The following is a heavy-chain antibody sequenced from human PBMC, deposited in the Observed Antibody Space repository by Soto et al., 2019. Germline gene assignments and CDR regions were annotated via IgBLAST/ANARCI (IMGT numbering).Heavy chain of an antibody. CDR3: AKLGTWADIVVVTAQPLVRMDV. V-gene: IGHV3-30*18. J-gene: IGHJ6*02. D-gene: IGHD2-21*02. CDR1: GFTFSSYG. CDR2: ISYDGSNK. Sequence: GGSLRLSCAASGFTFSSYGMHWVRQAPGKGLEWVAVISYDGSNKYYADSVKGRFTISRDNSKNTLYLQMNSLRAEDTAVYYCAKLGTWADIVVVTAQPLVRMDVWGQGTTVTVSS.